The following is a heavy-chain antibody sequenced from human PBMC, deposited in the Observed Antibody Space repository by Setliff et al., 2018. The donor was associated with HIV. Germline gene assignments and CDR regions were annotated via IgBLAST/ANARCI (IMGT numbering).Heavy chain of an antibody. CDR2: IYQSGST. Sequence: PSETLSLTCSVSSYSISSGYYWGWIRQPPGKGLEWIGNIYQSGSTFYNPSLKSRVTMSVDTSKNQFSLKLNSVTAADTAVYYCARAPPGIQNDAFDVWGQGTMVTVSS. CDR3: ARAPPGIQNDAFDV. CDR1: SYSISSGYY. V-gene: IGHV4-38-2*02. J-gene: IGHJ3*01.